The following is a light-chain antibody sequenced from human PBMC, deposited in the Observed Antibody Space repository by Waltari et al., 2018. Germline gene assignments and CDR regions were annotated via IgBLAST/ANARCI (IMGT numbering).Light chain of an antibody. CDR2: EVS. V-gene: IGLV2-23*02. J-gene: IGLJ3*02. CDR3: SSCAGSRTFWV. CDR1: SSDVGSYNL. Sequence: QSALTQPASVSGSPGQSITIACTGTSSDVGSYNLVSWYQQHQGKAPKLMIYEVSKRPSGFPNRFSGSKSGTTASLTISGLQAEDEADYYCSSCAGSRTFWVFGGGTKLTVL.